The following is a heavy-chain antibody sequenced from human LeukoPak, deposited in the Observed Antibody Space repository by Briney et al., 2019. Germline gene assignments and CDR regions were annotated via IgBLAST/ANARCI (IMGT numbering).Heavy chain of an antibody. J-gene: IGHJ5*02. Sequence: GGTLRLSCAASGFTFSSYGMSWVRQAPGKGLEWVSYISSSGSTIYYADSVKGRFTISRDNAKNSLYLQMNSLRAEDTAVYYCARDRIAVAGSWSWFDPWGQGTLVTVSS. CDR1: GFTFSSYG. D-gene: IGHD6-19*01. V-gene: IGHV3-48*04. CDR3: ARDRIAVAGSWSWFDP. CDR2: ISSSGSTI.